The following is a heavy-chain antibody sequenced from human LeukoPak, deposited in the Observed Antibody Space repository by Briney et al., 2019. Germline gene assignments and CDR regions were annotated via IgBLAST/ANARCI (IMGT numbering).Heavy chain of an antibody. CDR3: AKAYYGSGSYYEGPTPFDY. CDR1: GFTFDDYA. CDR2: ISWNSGSI. D-gene: IGHD3-10*01. V-gene: IGHV3-9*01. Sequence: GRSLRLSCAASGFTFDDYAMHWVRQAPGKGLEWVSGISWNSGSIGYADSVKGRFTISRDNAKNSLYLQMNSLRAEDTALYYCAKAYYGSGSYYEGPTPFDYRGQGTLVTVSS. J-gene: IGHJ4*02.